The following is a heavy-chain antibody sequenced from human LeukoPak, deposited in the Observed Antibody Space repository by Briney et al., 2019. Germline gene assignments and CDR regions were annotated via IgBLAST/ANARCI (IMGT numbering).Heavy chain of an antibody. CDR2: IKQDGSEK. CDR3: ARASRGYCSSTSCYTGILYFQH. V-gene: IGHV3-7*01. CDR1: GFTFSSYW. Sequence: PGGSLRLSCAASGFTFSSYWMSWVRQAPGKGLEWVANIKQDGSEKYYVDSVKGRFTISRDNAKNSLYLQMNSLRAEDTAVYYCARASRGYCSSTSCYTGILYFQHWGQGTLVTVSS. J-gene: IGHJ1*01. D-gene: IGHD2-2*02.